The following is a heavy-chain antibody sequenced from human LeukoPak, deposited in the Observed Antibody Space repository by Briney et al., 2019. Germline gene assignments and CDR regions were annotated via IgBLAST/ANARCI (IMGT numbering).Heavy chain of an antibody. V-gene: IGHV3-33*01. CDR1: GFTFSSYG. D-gene: IGHD4-17*01. Sequence: GEFLKISCAASGFTFSSYGMHWVRQAPGKGLEWVALIWYDGSKKFYTDSVKGRFTISRDNSKNTLYLQMNSLRAEDTAVYYCARDEAVMTTVLSDAFDIWGQGTMVTVS. CDR2: IWYDGSKK. J-gene: IGHJ3*02. CDR3: ARDEAVMTTVLSDAFDI.